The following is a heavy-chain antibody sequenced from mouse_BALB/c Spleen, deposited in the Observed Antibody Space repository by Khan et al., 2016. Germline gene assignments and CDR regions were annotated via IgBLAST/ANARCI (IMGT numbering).Heavy chain of an antibody. CDR3: AEELCWFAY. Sequence: EVQLQESGPGLVKPSQSLSLTCTVTGYSITSDYAWNWIRQFPGNKLEWMGYISYSGSTSYNPSLKSRISITRNTSKNQFFLRLNSVATDDTATYYCAEELCWFAYWGQGTLVTVSA. J-gene: IGHJ3*01. CDR2: ISYSGST. D-gene: IGHD4-1*01. V-gene: IGHV3-2*02. CDR1: GYSITSDYA.